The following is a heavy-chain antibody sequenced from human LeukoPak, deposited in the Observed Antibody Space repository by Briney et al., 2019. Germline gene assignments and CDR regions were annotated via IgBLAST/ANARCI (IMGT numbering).Heavy chain of an antibody. CDR1: GGTFSSYA. CDR3: ATEDYYDSGSYDH. D-gene: IGHD3-22*01. V-gene: IGHV1-69*13. J-gene: IGHJ5*02. CDR2: IIPIFGTA. Sequence: ASVKVSCKASGGTFSSYAISWVRQAPGQGLEWMGGIIPIFGTANYAQKFQGRVTITADESTSTAYMELSSLRSEDTAVYYCATEDYYDSGSYDHWGQGTLVTVSS.